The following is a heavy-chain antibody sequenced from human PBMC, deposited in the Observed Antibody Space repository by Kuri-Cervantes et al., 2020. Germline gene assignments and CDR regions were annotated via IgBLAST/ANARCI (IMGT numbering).Heavy chain of an antibody. CDR2: MNPNSGNT. D-gene: IGHD3/OR15-3a*01. Sequence: ASVKVSCKASGYTFTSYYMHWVRQAPGQGLEWMGWMNPNSGNTGCAQKFQGRVTMTRNTSISTAYMELSSLRSEDTAVYYCARGSDGLHAFDIWGQGTMVTVSS. CDR1: GYTFTSYY. J-gene: IGHJ3*02. CDR3: ARGSDGLHAFDI. V-gene: IGHV1-8*02.